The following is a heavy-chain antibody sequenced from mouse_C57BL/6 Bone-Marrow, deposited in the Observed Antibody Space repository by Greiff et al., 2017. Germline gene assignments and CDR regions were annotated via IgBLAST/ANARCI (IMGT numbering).Heavy chain of an antibody. CDR1: GYTFTSYD. J-gene: IGHJ2*01. V-gene: IGHV1-85*01. Sequence: QVHVKPSGPELVKPGASVKLSCKASGYTFTSYDINWVKPRPGQGLACIGWLYPRDGSTKSNEQFKVKATLTVDTSSSTAYMELHSLTSEDSSVDFCSQYYGSRGFDVGGQGTTLTVAS. CDR2: LYPRDGST. CDR3: SQYYGSRGFDV. D-gene: IGHD1-1*01.